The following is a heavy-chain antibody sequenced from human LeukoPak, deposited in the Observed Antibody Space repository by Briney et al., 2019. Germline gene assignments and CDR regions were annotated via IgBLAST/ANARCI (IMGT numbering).Heavy chain of an antibody. J-gene: IGHJ4*02. CDR3: ARAYVWGSYRPLFDY. CDR2: INPNSGGT. V-gene: IGHV1-2*02. CDR1: GYTFTGYY. Sequence: ASVKLSCKASGYTFTGYYMHWVRQAPGQGLEWMGWINPNSGGTNYAQKFQGRVTMTRDTSISTAYMELSRLRSDDTAVYYCARAYVWGSYRPLFDYWGQGTLVTVSS. D-gene: IGHD3-16*02.